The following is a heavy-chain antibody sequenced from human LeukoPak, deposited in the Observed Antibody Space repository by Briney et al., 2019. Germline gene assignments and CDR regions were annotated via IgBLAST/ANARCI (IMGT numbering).Heavy chain of an antibody. Sequence: PSETLSLTCTVSGGSISSYYWSWIRQPPGKGLEWIGYMFYSGSTNYNPSLKSRVTISVDTSKNQFSLKLTSVTAADTAVYYCARHKSGGMYNMDVWGQGTTVTVSS. CDR3: ARHKSGGMYNMDV. CDR2: MFYSGST. J-gene: IGHJ6*02. D-gene: IGHD1-1*01. V-gene: IGHV4-59*08. CDR1: GGSISSYY.